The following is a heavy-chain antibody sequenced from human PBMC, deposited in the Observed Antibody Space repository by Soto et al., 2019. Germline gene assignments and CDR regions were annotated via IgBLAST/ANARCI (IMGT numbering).Heavy chain of an antibody. D-gene: IGHD6-25*01. J-gene: IGHJ6*02. V-gene: IGHV1-46*01. CDR3: ARDGYGGGGHKFNYNYDMDG. CDR1: GYTFTSYY. CDR2: INPSGGST. Sequence: ASVKVSCKASGYTFTSYYMHWVRQAPGQGLEWMGIINPSGGSTSYAQKFQGRVTMIRDTSTSTVYMELSSLRSEDTAVYYCARDGYGGGGHKFNYNYDMDGWGQGTTFTVCS.